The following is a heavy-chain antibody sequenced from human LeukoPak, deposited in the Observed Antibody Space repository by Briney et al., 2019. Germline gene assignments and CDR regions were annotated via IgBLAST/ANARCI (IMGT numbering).Heavy chain of an antibody. J-gene: IGHJ6*04. CDR3: ARGGPRGGAPNAPDV. V-gene: IGHV1-69*06. D-gene: IGHD4-23*01. CDR2: IIPIFGTA. Sequence: ASVKVSCKASGGTLSSYAISWVRQAPGQGLEWMGGIIPIFGTANYAQKFQGRVTITADKSTSTAYMELSSLRSEDTAVYYCARGGPRGGAPNAPDVWGKGTTVTVSS. CDR1: GGTLSSYA.